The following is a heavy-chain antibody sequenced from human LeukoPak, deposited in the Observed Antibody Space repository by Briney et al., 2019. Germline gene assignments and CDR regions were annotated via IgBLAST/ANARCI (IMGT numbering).Heavy chain of an antibody. CDR3: ALEGGATYDAFDI. CDR2: IYTSGST. CDR1: GGSISSGSYY. Sequence: SETLSLTCTVSGGSISSGSYYWSWIRQPAGNGLEWIGRIYTSGSTNYNPSLKSRVTISVDTSKNQFSLKLSSVTAADTAVYYCALEGGATYDAFDIWGQGTMVTVSS. J-gene: IGHJ3*02. V-gene: IGHV4-61*02. D-gene: IGHD1-26*01.